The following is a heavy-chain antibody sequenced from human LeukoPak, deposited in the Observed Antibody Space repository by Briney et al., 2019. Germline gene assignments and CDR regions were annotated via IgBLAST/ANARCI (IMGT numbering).Heavy chain of an antibody. J-gene: IGHJ5*02. D-gene: IGHD6-19*01. Sequence: SQTLSLTCAISGDSVSSNSAAWNWIRQSPSRGLEWLGRTYYRSKWYNDYAVSVKSRITINPDTSKNQFSLQLNSVTPEDTAVYYCARDPAPYSSGSANNWFDPWGQGTLVTVSS. CDR2: TYYRSKWYN. CDR1: GDSVSSNSAA. CDR3: ARDPAPYSSGSANNWFDP. V-gene: IGHV6-1*01.